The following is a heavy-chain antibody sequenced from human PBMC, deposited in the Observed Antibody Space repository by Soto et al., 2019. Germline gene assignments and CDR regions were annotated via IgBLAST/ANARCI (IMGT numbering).Heavy chain of an antibody. CDR3: ARLGNYKMDY. CDR1: GGSTSHYY. V-gene: IGHV4-59*01. CDR2: VYYSGTT. D-gene: IGHD3-10*01. Sequence: QVQLQESGPGLVKPSETLSLTCTVSGGSTSHYYWTWIRQPPGKGLEWIGYVYYSGTTDYNPSLNSRVTISVDTSKNQFSLKLSSVTAADTAVYYCARLGNYKMDYWGQGTLVTVSS. J-gene: IGHJ4*02.